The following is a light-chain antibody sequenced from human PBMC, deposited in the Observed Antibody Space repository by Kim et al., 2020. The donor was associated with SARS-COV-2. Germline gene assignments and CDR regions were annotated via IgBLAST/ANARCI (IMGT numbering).Light chain of an antibody. Sequence: SPGERALLSCRASQSVTSTYLAWYQQRPDQAPRLLIYAASSRAADIPDRFSGSGSGTDFTLTISRLEPEDFAVYYCQHYDSSPLYTFGQWTKLEI. CDR3: QHYDSSPLYT. CDR2: AAS. J-gene: IGKJ2*01. V-gene: IGKV3-20*01. CDR1: QSVTSTY.